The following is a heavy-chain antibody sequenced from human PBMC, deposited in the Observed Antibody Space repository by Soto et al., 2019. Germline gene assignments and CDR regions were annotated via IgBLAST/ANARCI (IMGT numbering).Heavy chain of an antibody. CDR3: SRSLNS. Sequence: GGSLRLSCAASGFTFSTYWMDWVRQTPGKGLEWVANISQDGSEKNYVDSVKGRFTISRDNAGNSLYLQMSRLTAEDSALYYCSRSLNSWGQGTLVTVSS. V-gene: IGHV3-7*01. J-gene: IGHJ4*02. CDR1: GFTFSTYW. CDR2: ISQDGSEK.